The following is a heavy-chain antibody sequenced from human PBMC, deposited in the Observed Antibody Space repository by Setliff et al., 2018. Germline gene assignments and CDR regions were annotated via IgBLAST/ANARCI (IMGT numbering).Heavy chain of an antibody. Sequence: ETLSLTCAVYGGSFSGYYWSWIRQAPGKGLEWVANIKQDGSEKYYVDSVKGRFTISRDNAKNSLYLQMNSLRAEDTAVYYFARAPSSSSASWFDPWGQGTLVTVSS. J-gene: IGHJ5*02. CDR3: ARAPSSSSASWFDP. CDR1: GGSFSGYY. CDR2: IKQDGSEK. D-gene: IGHD6-6*01. V-gene: IGHV3-7*01.